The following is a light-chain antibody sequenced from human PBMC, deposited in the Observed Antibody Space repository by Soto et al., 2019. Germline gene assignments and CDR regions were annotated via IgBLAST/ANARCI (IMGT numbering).Light chain of an antibody. CDR2: GAS. CDR1: EDINSR. J-gene: IGKJ5*01. Sequence: DIQMTQSPSSWSASVVDRVTMSCLASEDINSRLAWYQQKPGKAPTLLIHGASSLQSGVPPGYSGSGYGTDFTLTISSLQPEDFATYYCQQANSFPITFGQGTRLEIK. CDR3: QQANSFPIT. V-gene: IGKV1-12*01.